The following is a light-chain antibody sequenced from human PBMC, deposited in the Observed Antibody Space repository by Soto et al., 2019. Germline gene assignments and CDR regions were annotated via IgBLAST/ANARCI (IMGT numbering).Light chain of an antibody. CDR3: QQYYSTPLT. CDR2: WAS. Sequence: LLRTQSPDFLTVSLGARATINYKSSQSVLYSSNNKNYLAWYQQKPGQPPKLLIYWASTRESGVPDRFSGSGSGTDFTLTISSLQAEDVAVYYCQQYYSTPLTFGGGTKVDIK. CDR1: QSVLYSSNNKNY. J-gene: IGKJ4*01. V-gene: IGKV4-1*01.